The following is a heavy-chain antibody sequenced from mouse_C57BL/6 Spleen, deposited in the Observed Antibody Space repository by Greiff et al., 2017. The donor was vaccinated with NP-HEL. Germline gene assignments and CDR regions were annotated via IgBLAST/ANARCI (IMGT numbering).Heavy chain of an antibody. J-gene: IGHJ4*01. CDR1: GYTFTSYW. D-gene: IGHD2-1*01. V-gene: IGHV1-61*01. CDR2: IYPSDSET. CDR3: ARYGNYGGYAMDC. Sequence: VQLQQPGAELVRPGSSVKLSCKASGYTFTSYWMDWVKQRPGQGLEWIGNIYPSDSETHYNQKFKDKATLTVDKSSSTAYMQLSSLTSEDSAVYYCARYGNYGGYAMDCWGQGTSVTVSS.